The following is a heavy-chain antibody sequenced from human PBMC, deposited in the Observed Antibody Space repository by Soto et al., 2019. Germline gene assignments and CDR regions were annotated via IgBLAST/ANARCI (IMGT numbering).Heavy chain of an antibody. CDR3: TRHGLEYSSSLGYYGMDV. V-gene: IGHV3-73*01. Sequence: GGSLRLSCAASGFTFSGSAMHWVRQASGKGLEWVGRIRSKANSYATAYAASVKGRFTISRDDSKNTAYLQMNSLKTEDTAVYYCTRHGLEYSSSLGYYGMDVWGQGTTVTVSS. CDR1: GFTFSGSA. CDR2: IRSKANSYAT. J-gene: IGHJ6*02. D-gene: IGHD6-6*01.